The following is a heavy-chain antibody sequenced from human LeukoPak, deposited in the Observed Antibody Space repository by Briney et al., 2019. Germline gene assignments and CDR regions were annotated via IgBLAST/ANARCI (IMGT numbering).Heavy chain of an antibody. J-gene: IGHJ4*02. CDR2: IKPDGSEK. V-gene: IGHV3-7*01. Sequence: GGSPRLSCAASGFSFSIYWMGWVRQAPGKGLEWVANIKPDGSEKFYVDSVKGRFTISRDNAKNSLYLQMNSLRAEDTAVYYCASGKGGYYVSSGRFWGQGTLVTVSS. CDR3: ASGKGGYYVSSGRF. CDR1: GFSFSIYW. D-gene: IGHD3-22*01.